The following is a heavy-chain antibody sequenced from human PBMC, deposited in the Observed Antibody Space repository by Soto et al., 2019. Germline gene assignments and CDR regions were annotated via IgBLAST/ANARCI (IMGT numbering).Heavy chain of an antibody. CDR3: ARQGYCSGGSCYSGYYYYGMDV. CDR2: IYYSGST. Sequence: SETLSLTFTVSGGSISSYYWSWTRQPPGKGLEWIGYIYYSGSTNYNPSLKSRVTISVDTSKNQFSLKLSSVTAADTAVYYCARQGYCSGGSCYSGYYYYGMDVWGQGTTVTVSS. J-gene: IGHJ6*02. V-gene: IGHV4-59*01. D-gene: IGHD2-15*01. CDR1: GGSISSYY.